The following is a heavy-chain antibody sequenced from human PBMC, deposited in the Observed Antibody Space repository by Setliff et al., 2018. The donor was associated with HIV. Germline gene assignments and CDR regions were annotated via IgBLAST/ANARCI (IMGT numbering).Heavy chain of an antibody. CDR1: GGSIGSYY. D-gene: IGHD3-10*01. CDR2: IYYSGRT. CDR3: ARVGGGYAFDI. Sequence: SETLSLTCTVSGGSIGSYYWNWIRQPPGKGLEWIGYIYYSGRTNYNPSLKSRVTMSVDTSKNQFSLNLSAVTAADTAVYYCARVGGGYAFDIWGQGTMVIVS. J-gene: IGHJ3*02. V-gene: IGHV4-59*01.